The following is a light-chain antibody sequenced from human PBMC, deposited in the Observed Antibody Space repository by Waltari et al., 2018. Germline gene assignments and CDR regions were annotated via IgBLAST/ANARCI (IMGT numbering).Light chain of an antibody. J-gene: IGKJ4*01. CDR3: QQYNDWLT. CDR2: GAS. V-gene: IGKV3-15*01. CDR1: QSVNSN. Sequence: EIVMTQSPATLSVSPGERAILSCRASQSVNSNLAWYQQNPGQAPRLLIHGASTRATGFPARFSGSGSGTEFTLTISSLQSEDFAVYYCQQYNDWLTFGGGTKVEIK.